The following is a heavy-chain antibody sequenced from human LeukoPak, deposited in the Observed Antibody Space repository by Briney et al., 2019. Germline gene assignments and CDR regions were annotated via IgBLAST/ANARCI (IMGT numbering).Heavy chain of an antibody. V-gene: IGHV1-18*01. J-gene: IGHJ4*02. CDR1: GYTFTSYG. CDR2: ISAYNGNT. D-gene: IGHD5-18*01. CDR3: AREVSGYSYAYYFDY. Sequence: ASVKVSCKASGYTFTSYGISWVRQAPGQGLEWMGWISAYNGNTNYAQKLQGRDTMTTDTSTSTAYMELRSLRSDDTAVYYCAREVSGYSYAYYFDYWGQGTLVTVSS.